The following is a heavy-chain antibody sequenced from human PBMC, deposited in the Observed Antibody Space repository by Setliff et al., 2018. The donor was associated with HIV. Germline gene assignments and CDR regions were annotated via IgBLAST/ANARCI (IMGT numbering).Heavy chain of an antibody. CDR2: INPNSGDT. CDR1: GYTFTGYY. Sequence: ASVKVSCKASGYTFTGYYIHWVRQAPGQGLEWMGWINPNSGDTNYAQRFRGRVTMTRDASISTAYMELSRLRSDDTAVFYCARAPGPPWIQLWLTYFDYWGRGTLVTVSS. J-gene: IGHJ4*02. D-gene: IGHD5-18*01. V-gene: IGHV1-2*02. CDR3: ARAPGPPWIQLWLTYFDY.